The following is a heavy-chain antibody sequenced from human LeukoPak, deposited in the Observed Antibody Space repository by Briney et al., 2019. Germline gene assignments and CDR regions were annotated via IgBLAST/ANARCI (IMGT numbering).Heavy chain of an antibody. V-gene: IGHV4-59*01. Sequence: PSETLSLTCTVSGGSISSYYWNWIRQPPGKGLEWIGYIYYSGSTNYNPSLKSRVTISVDTSKNQFSLKLSSVTAADTAVYYCARDLGSSGEDDAFDIWGQGTMVTVSS. J-gene: IGHJ3*02. CDR1: GGSISSYY. D-gene: IGHD3-22*01. CDR2: IYYSGST. CDR3: ARDLGSSGEDDAFDI.